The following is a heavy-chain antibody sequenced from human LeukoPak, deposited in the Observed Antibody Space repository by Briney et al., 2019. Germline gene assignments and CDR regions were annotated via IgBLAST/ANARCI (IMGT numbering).Heavy chain of an antibody. J-gene: IGHJ4*02. V-gene: IGHV1-46*01. CDR3: ARSSTLGNYFDY. CDR2: INPSGGST. Sequence: ASVKVSCKASGYTFTSYYMHWVRQAPGQGLEWMGIINPSGGSTSYAQKFQGRVTLTRDTSTRTVYMELSSLRSEDTAVYYCARSSTLGNYFDYWGQGTLVTVSS. D-gene: IGHD6-13*01. CDR1: GYTFTSYY.